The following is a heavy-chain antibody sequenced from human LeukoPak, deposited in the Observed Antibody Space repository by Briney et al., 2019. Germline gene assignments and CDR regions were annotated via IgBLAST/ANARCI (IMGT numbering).Heavy chain of an antibody. J-gene: IGHJ1*01. CDR3: ARAVNSGSYTNFQH. CDR2: IYYSGST. D-gene: IGHD1-26*01. Sequence: PSETLSLTCTVSGGSISNYYWSWIRQPPGKGREWIGYIYYSGSTNYNPSLKSRVTISVDTSKNQFSLKLSSVTAADTAMYYCARAVNSGSYTNFQHWGQGTLVTVSS. V-gene: IGHV4-59*01. CDR1: GGSISNYY.